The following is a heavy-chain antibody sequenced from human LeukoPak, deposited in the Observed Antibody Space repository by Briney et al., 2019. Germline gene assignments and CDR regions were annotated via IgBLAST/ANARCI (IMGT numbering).Heavy chain of an antibody. V-gene: IGHV3-69-1*01. J-gene: IGHJ5*02. D-gene: IGHD2-2*01. CDR3: AREDCSNVRCYGASDA. CDR2: ISSGNHM. CDR1: GFTFTSYA. Sequence: KPGGSMRLSCVASGFTFTSYAMSWVHQAPGKGLEYVSSISSGNHMYYADSVKGRFTISRDNAKSSLFLQMNNLRGEDTAVYYCAREDCSNVRCYGASDAWGQGTLVTVSS.